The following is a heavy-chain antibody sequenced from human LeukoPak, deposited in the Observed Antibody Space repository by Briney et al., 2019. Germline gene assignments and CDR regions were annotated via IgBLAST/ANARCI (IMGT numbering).Heavy chain of an antibody. CDR3: ARQGGSYNFDF. V-gene: IGHV3-33*01. D-gene: IGHD2-15*01. Sequence: PGGSLRLSCAASGFTFSNYGMHWVRQAPGKGLEWVALIWFDGNNKYYADSVKGRFTISRDISKNTLYLQMNSLRAEDTAVYYCARQGGSYNFDFWGQGTLFTVSS. J-gene: IGHJ4*02. CDR1: GFTFSNYG. CDR2: IWFDGNNK.